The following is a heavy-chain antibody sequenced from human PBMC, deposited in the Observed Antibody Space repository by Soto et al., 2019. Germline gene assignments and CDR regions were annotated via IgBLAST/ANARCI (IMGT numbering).Heavy chain of an antibody. CDR2: IYYSGST. J-gene: IGHJ5*02. V-gene: IGHV4-39*01. D-gene: IGHD3-3*02. CDR1: GGSISSSSYY. Sequence: SETLSLSCTVSGGSISSSSYYWGWIRQPPGKGLEWIGSIYYSGSTYYNPSLKSRVTISVDTSKNQFSLKLSSVTAADTAVYYCASPKIAFYNWFDPWGQGTLVTVSS. CDR3: ASPKIAFYNWFDP.